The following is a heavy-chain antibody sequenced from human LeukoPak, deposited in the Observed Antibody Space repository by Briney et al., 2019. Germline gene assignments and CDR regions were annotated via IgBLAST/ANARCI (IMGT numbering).Heavy chain of an antibody. CDR1: GGSISSGDYY. CDR3: ASGYSYGYGLDY. CDR2: IYYSGST. D-gene: IGHD5-18*01. Sequence: SQTLSLTCTVSGGSISSGDYYWSWIRQPPGKALEWIGYIYYSGSTYYTPYLESRITRSVDTSKNQYSLKLSPVTAADTAVSYCASGYSYGYGLDYWGQGTLVTVSS. V-gene: IGHV4-30-4*01. J-gene: IGHJ4*02.